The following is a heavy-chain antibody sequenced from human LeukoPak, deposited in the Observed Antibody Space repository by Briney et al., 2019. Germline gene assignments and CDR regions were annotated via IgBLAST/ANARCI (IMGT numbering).Heavy chain of an antibody. CDR3: ASHSSSRVSWI. CDR1: GYTFTGYY. CDR2: INPNSGGT. D-gene: IGHD6-13*01. J-gene: IGHJ3*02. V-gene: IGHV1-2*02. Sequence: ASVKVSCKASGYTFTGYYIHWVRPAPGQGLEWMGWINPNSGGTKSAQRFQGRVTMSRDTSTSTAFMELSSLRSDDTAMYYCASHSSSRVSWIWGQGTMVTVSS.